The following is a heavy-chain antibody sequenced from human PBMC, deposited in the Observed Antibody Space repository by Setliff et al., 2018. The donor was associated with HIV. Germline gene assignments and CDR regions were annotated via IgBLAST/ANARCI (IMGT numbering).Heavy chain of an antibody. CDR1: GHSITNGYY. J-gene: IGHJ5*02. CDR2: IYHDGST. CDR3: ARYYGSGTYHRWFDP. D-gene: IGHD3-10*01. V-gene: IGHV4-38-2*02. Sequence: PSETLSLTCSVSGHSITNGYYWGWIRQPPGKGLEWVGSIYHDGSTYYNPSLRSRVTISVDTSKNQFSLKLSSVTAADTAVYYCARYYGSGTYHRWFDPWGQGTPVTVSS.